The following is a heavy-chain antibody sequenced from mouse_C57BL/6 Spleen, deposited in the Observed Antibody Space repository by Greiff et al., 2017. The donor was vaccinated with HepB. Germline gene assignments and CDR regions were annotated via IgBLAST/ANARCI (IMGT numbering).Heavy chain of an antibody. D-gene: IGHD1-1*01. J-gene: IGHJ1*03. CDR3: AIPSSYEWYFDV. Sequence: VQLQQPGAELVKPGASVKVSCKASGYTFTSYWMHWVKQRPGQGLEWIGRIHPSDSDTNYNQKFKGKATLTVDKSSSTAYMQLSSLTSVDSAVYYCAIPSSYEWYFDVWGTGTTVTVSS. CDR2: IHPSDSDT. V-gene: IGHV1-74*01. CDR1: GYTFTSYW.